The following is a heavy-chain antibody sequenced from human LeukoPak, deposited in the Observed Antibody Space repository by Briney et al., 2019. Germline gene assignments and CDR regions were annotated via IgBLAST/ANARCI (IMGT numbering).Heavy chain of an antibody. J-gene: IGHJ4*02. D-gene: IGHD5-24*01. CDR1: GFTFSSYG. V-gene: IGHV3-30*02. CDR3: AKDPDGYNPGECDY. Sequence: GGSLRLSCAASGFTFSSYGMHWVRQAPGKGLEWVAFIRYDGSNKYYADSVKGRFTISRDDSKNTLYLQMNSLRAEDTAVYYCAKDPDGYNPGECDYWGQGTLVTVSS. CDR2: IRYDGSNK.